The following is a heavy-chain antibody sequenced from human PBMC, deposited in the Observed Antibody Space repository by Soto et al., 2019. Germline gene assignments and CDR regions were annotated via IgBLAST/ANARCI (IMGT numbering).Heavy chain of an antibody. Sequence: GGSLRLSCAASGFTFSSYSMNWVRQAPGKGLEWVSYISSSSSTIYYADSVKGRFTISRDNAKNSLYLQMNSLRDEDTAVYYCARDGPYCTNGVCYSPKRNRGWFDPWGQGTLVTVSS. J-gene: IGHJ5*02. CDR1: GFTFSSYS. CDR2: ISSSSSTI. V-gene: IGHV3-48*02. D-gene: IGHD2-8*01. CDR3: ARDGPYCTNGVCYSPKRNRGWFDP.